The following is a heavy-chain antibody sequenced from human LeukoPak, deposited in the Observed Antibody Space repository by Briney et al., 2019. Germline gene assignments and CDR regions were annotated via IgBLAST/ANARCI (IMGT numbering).Heavy chain of an antibody. CDR2: ISSSSSYI. J-gene: IGHJ4*02. Sequence: PGGSLRLSCAASGFTFSSYSMNWVRQAPGKGLEWVSSISSSSSYIYYADSVKGRFTISRDNAKNSLYLQMNSLRAEDTAVYYCARDSGFLEWLLPLDYWGQGTLVTVSS. V-gene: IGHV3-21*01. D-gene: IGHD3-3*01. CDR3: ARDSGFLEWLLPLDY. CDR1: GFTFSSYS.